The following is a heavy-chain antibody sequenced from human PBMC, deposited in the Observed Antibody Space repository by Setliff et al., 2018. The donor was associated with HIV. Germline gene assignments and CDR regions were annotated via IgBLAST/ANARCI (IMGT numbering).Heavy chain of an antibody. D-gene: IGHD3-3*01. CDR1: GYIFTSYW. J-gene: IGHJ3*02. Sequence: GAFLMISCKASGYIFTSYWIGWVRQMPGKGLEWMGIIFPYDSDTTYSPSFQCQITISDNTSINTAYLLWSSLKASDTAMYYGAKRALWSGYSDAFDIWGQGTMVTVSS. CDR3: AKRALWSGYSDAFDI. V-gene: IGHV5-51*01. CDR2: IFPYDSDT.